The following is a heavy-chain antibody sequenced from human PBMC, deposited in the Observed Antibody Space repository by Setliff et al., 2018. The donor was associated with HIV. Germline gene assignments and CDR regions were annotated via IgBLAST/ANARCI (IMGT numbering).Heavy chain of an antibody. V-gene: IGHV4-4*09. CDR3: ARDWVTRSNYYGSGSPWYFDF. Sequence: SETLSLTCTVSGDSISTYCWIWIRQPPGKGLEWIGNIYTSAYSNYNPSLKSRVTMSVDTSQNQFSLKLRSVNAADTAVYYCARDWVTRSNYYGSGSPWYFDFWGRGILVTVSS. CDR2: IYTSAYS. CDR1: GDSISTYC. D-gene: IGHD3-10*01. J-gene: IGHJ2*01.